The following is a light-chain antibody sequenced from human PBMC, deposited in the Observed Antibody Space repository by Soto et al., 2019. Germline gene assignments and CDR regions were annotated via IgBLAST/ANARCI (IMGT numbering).Light chain of an antibody. Sequence: EIVLTQSPATLSLSPGERATLSCRASQSVSSYLAWYQQKPGQAPRLLIYDASNRATGIPARFSGSGSGTDFTLTISSLVPEEFAVYYCQQRSNWPPMYTFGQGTKLEIK. CDR2: DAS. J-gene: IGKJ2*01. CDR1: QSVSSY. V-gene: IGKV3-11*01. CDR3: QQRSNWPPMYT.